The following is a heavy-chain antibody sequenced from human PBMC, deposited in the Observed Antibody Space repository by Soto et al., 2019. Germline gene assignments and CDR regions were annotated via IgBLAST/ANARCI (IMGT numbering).Heavy chain of an antibody. CDR1: GGSISSSNW. D-gene: IGHD3-9*01. J-gene: IGHJ6*02. CDR3: ARDPYYDILTGYYDYYYYGMDV. Sequence: KPSETLSLTCAVSGGSISSSNWWSWVRQPPGKGLEWIGEIYHSGSTNYNPSLKSRVTISVDKSKNQFSLKLSSVTAADTAVYYCARDPYYDILTGYYDYYYYGMDVWGQGTTVTVSS. CDR2: IYHSGST. V-gene: IGHV4-4*02.